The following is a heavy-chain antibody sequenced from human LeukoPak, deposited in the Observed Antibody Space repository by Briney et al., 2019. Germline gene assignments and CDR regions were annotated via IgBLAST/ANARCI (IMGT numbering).Heavy chain of an antibody. CDR1: GGTFSSYA. D-gene: IGHD3-10*01. CDR2: IIPIFGTA. V-gene: IGHV1-69*05. J-gene: IGHJ6*02. CDR3: AREFPAWGSGGMDV. Sequence: ASVKVSCKASGGTFSSYAISWVRQAPGQGLEWMGGIIPIFGTANYAQKFQGRVTITTDESTSTAYMELSSLRSEDTAVYYCAREFPAWGSGGMDVWGQGTTVTVSS.